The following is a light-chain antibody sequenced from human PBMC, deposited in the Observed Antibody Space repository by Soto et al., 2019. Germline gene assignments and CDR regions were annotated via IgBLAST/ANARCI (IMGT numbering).Light chain of an antibody. Sequence: DIQMTQSPSSLSASVGDRVTITCRASQSISSYLNWCQQKPGKAPKLLIYDASSLESGVPSRFSGSGSGTEFTLTISSLQPDDFATYYCQQYNSYSPLTFGQGTKVDIK. CDR2: DAS. CDR3: QQYNSYSPLT. J-gene: IGKJ1*01. V-gene: IGKV1-5*01. CDR1: QSISSY.